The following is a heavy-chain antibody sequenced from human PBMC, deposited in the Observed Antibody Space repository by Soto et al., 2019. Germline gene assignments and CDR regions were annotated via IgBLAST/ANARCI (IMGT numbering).Heavy chain of an antibody. CDR2: IKSDGSST. Sequence: EVQLVESGGGLVPPGGSLRLSCAASGFTFTSYWMHWVRQAPGKGLVWVSSIKSDGSSTYYADSVKGRFTISRDNDKNTVYLQMNSLRAEDTTVYFCTRGGRGGFDYWGQGALVTVSS. V-gene: IGHV3-74*01. CDR1: GFTFTSYW. J-gene: IGHJ4*01. CDR3: TRGGRGGFDY. D-gene: IGHD3-16*01.